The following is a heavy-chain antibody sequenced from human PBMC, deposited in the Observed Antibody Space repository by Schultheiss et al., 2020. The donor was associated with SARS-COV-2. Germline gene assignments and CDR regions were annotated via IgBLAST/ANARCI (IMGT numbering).Heavy chain of an antibody. CDR2: ISSSGSTI. CDR1: GFTFSSYS. Sequence: GGSLRLSCAASGFTFSSYSMYWVRQAPGKGLEWVSYISSSGSTIYYADSVKGRFTISRDNAKNSLYLQMNSLRAEDTAVYYCARGRGFTMVRGGYYFDYWGQGTLVTVSS. CDR3: ARGRGFTMVRGGYYFDY. J-gene: IGHJ4*02. D-gene: IGHD3-10*01. V-gene: IGHV3-48*04.